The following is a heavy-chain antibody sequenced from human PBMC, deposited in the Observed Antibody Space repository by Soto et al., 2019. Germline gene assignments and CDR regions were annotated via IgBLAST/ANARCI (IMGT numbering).Heavy chain of an antibody. CDR1: GFTFSDYY. V-gene: IGHV3-11*01. CDR2: ISSSGSTI. Sequence: QVQLVESGGGLVKPGGSLRLSCAASGFTFSDYYMSWIRQAPGKGLEWVSYISSSGSTIYYADSVKGRFTISRDNAKNSLYLKMNSLRAEDTAVYYCARGYCISTSCYTDYYYYGMDVWAKGPRSPSP. CDR3: ARGYCISTSCYTDYYYYGMDV. D-gene: IGHD2-2*02. J-gene: IGHJ6*02.